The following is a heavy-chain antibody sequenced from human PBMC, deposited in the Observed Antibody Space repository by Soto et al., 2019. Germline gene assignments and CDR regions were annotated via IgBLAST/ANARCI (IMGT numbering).Heavy chain of an antibody. J-gene: IGHJ5*02. V-gene: IGHV3-23*01. CDR2: ITGSGGTT. D-gene: IGHD5-18*01. Sequence: EVQLLESGGDLVQPGGSLRLSCGACASGFTFSNYAMNWVRQAPGKGLEWVSAITGSGGTTYYADSVKGRFTISRDNSKNTLYLAMNSLRAEDTAVYYCAKDREYTHAYVMGAFDPWGQGTLVTVSS. CDR3: AKDREYTHAYVMGAFDP. CDR1: GFTFSNYA.